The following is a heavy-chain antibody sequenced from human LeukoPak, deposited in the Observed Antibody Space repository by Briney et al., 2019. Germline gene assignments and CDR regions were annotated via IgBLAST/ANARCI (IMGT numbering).Heavy chain of an antibody. V-gene: IGHV3-66*01. Sequence: GGSLRLSCAASGFTVSSNYMSWVRQAPGKGLEWVSVIYSGGSTYYADHAKGRFTISRDNSRNTLYLQMNSLRAEDTAVYYCARGWRVTSGYYYFDYWGQGTLVTVSS. CDR2: IYSGGST. D-gene: IGHD5-12*01. J-gene: IGHJ4*02. CDR1: GFTVSSNY. CDR3: ARGWRVTSGYYYFDY.